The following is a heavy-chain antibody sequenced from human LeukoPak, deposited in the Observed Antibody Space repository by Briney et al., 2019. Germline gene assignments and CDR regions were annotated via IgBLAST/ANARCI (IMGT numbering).Heavy chain of an antibody. CDR3: AGTNWNRPGGFDY. D-gene: IGHD1-1*01. V-gene: IGHV3-48*04. CDR2: ISTSSSTI. J-gene: IGHJ4*02. CDR1: GFTFSIYS. Sequence: PGGSLRLSCAASGFTFSIYSMNWVRQAPGKGLEWVSYISTSSSTIYYADSVKGRFTISRDNAKNSLYLQMNSLRAEDTAVYYCAGTNWNRPGGFDYWGQGTLVTVSS.